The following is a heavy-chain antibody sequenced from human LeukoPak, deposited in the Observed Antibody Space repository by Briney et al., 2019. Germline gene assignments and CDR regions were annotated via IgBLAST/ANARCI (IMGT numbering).Heavy chain of an antibody. CDR1: GGTFSSYA. Sequence: SVKVSCKASGGTFSSYAVSWVRQAPGQGLEWMGGIIPIFGTANYAQKFQGRVTITADKSTSTAYMELSSLRSEDTAVYYCVVVPAAALRGYGMDVWGKGTTVTVSS. CDR2: IIPIFGTA. D-gene: IGHD2-2*01. V-gene: IGHV1-69*06. J-gene: IGHJ6*04. CDR3: VVVPAAALRGYGMDV.